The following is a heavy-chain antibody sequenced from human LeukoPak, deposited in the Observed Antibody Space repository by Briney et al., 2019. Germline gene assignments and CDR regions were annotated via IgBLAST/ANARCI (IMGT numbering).Heavy chain of an antibody. V-gene: IGHV1-2*02. CDR1: GYTFTGYY. CDR3: ASRPQYSSGWYWFDP. J-gene: IGHJ5*02. Sequence: EASVKVSCKASGYTFTGYYMHWVRQAPGQGLEWMGWINPNSGGTNYAQKFQGRVTMTRDTSICTAYMELSRLRSDDTAVYYCASRPQYSSGWYWFDPWGQGTLVTVSS. CDR2: INPNSGGT. D-gene: IGHD6-19*01.